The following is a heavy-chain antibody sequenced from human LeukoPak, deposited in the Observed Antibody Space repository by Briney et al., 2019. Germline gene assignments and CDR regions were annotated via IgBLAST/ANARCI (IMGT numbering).Heavy chain of an antibody. CDR1: GFTFSSYG. V-gene: IGHV3-30*02. CDR3: AREDYDILTGYYRRFDY. D-gene: IGHD3-9*01. J-gene: IGHJ4*02. CDR2: IRYDGTNK. Sequence: GGSLRLSCAASGFTFSSYGMHWVRQTPGKGLEWVAFIRYDGTNKHYADSVKGRFTISRDNSKNTLYLQMNSLRPEDTAVYYCAREDYDILTGYYRRFDYWGQGTLVTVSS.